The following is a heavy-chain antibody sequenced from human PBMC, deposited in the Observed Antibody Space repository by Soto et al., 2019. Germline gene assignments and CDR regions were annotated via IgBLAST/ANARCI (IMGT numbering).Heavy chain of an antibody. D-gene: IGHD4-17*01. CDR2: IYYSGST. CDR1: GGSISSYY. J-gene: IGHJ4*02. V-gene: IGHV4-59*01. Sequence: SETLSLTCTVSGGSISSYYWSWVRQPPGKGLELIGYIYYSGSTNYNPSLKSRVTISVDTSKNQFSLKLSSVTAADTSVYFGASAYSDYVSDYWGKGSL. CDR3: ASAYSDYVSDY.